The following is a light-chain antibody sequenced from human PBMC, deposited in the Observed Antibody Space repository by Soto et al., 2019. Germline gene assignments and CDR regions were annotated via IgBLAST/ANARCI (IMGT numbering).Light chain of an antibody. CDR1: QSVSSY. CDR3: QQRSNWPPIT. CDR2: DAS. V-gene: IGKV3-11*01. J-gene: IGKJ5*01. Sequence: VFTQSPATQSLSPGERDNLSCRASQSVSSYLAWYQQQPGQAPRLLIYDASNRATGIPARFSGSGSGTDFTLTISSLEPEDFAVYYCQQRSNWPPITFGQGTRLAIK.